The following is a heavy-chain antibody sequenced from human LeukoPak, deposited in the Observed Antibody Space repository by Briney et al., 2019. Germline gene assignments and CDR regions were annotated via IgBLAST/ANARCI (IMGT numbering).Heavy chain of an antibody. Sequence: GGSLRLSCAASGFTFSDFGMHWVRQAPGKGLEWVAFIRYDGSDKNYADSVKGRFTISRDNSKNTLYLQMNSLRAEDTAVFYCAKRRDDNYFDYCGQGALVTVSS. CDR2: IRYDGSDK. CDR3: AKRRDDNYFDY. J-gene: IGHJ4*02. V-gene: IGHV3-30*02. D-gene: IGHD5-24*01. CDR1: GFTFSDFG.